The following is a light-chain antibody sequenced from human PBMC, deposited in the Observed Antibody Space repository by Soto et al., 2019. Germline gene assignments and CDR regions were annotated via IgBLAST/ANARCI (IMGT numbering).Light chain of an antibody. CDR2: SNN. CDR1: SSDIGSNT. CDR3: ATWDDSLNGWV. Sequence: QSVLTQPPSASGTPGQRVTISCCESSSDIGSNTVNWYQQLPGTAPKLLIYSNNQRPSGVPDRFSGSKSGTSASLATSGLQSEDEADYYCATWDDSLNGWVFGGGTKLTVL. J-gene: IGLJ3*02. V-gene: IGLV1-44*01.